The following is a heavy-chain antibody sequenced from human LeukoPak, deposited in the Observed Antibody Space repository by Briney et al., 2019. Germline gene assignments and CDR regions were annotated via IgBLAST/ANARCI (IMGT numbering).Heavy chain of an antibody. Sequence: PSETLSLTCTVSGGSISSFCWSWIRQPAGQGLKWIGRIYTSGSTNYNPSLESRLTMSVDTAKNQFSLKLSSVTAADTAVYYCARVRYGSGSYYFFDYWGQGTLVTVSS. CDR1: GGSISSFC. D-gene: IGHD3-10*01. CDR2: IYTSGST. J-gene: IGHJ4*02. CDR3: ARVRYGSGSYYFFDY. V-gene: IGHV4-4*07.